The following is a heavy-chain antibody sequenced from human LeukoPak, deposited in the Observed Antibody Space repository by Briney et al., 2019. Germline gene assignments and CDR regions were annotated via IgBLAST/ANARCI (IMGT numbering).Heavy chain of an antibody. D-gene: IGHD5-18*01. Sequence: GRSLRLSCAASGFTFSSYGMHWVRQAPGKGLEWVAVISYDGSNKYYADSVKGRFTISRDNSKNTLYLQMNSLRAEDTAVYYCAKEEQYSYAIWGQGTLVTVSS. CDR1: GFTFSSYG. J-gene: IGHJ4*02. CDR2: ISYDGSNK. V-gene: IGHV3-30*18. CDR3: AKEEQYSYAI.